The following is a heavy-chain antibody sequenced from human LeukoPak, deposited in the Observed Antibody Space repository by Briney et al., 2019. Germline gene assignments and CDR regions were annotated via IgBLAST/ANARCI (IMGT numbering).Heavy chain of an antibody. V-gene: IGHV4-30-2*01. CDR2: IYHSGST. Sequence: PSETLSLTCAVSGGSISSGGYSWSWIRQPPGKGLEWIGYIYHSGSTYYNPSLKSRVTISVDRSKNQFSLKLSSVTAADTAVYYRARGGIGELFDYWGQGTLVTVSS. J-gene: IGHJ4*02. D-gene: IGHD3-10*01. CDR3: ARGGIGELFDY. CDR1: GGSISSGGYS.